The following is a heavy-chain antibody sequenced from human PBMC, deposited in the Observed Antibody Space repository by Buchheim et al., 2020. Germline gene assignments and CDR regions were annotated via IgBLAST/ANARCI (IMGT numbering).Heavy chain of an antibody. CDR3: ARLSGLWFGEPLHY. CDR2: ISYDGSNK. V-gene: IGHV3-30-3*01. CDR1: GFTFSSYA. D-gene: IGHD3-10*01. J-gene: IGHJ4*02. Sequence: QVQLVESGGGVVQPGRSLRLSCAASGFTFSSYAMHWVRQAPGKGLEWVAVISYDGSNKYYADSVKGRFTISRDNSKNTLYLQMNSLRAEDTAVYYCARLSGLWFGEPLHYWGQGTL.